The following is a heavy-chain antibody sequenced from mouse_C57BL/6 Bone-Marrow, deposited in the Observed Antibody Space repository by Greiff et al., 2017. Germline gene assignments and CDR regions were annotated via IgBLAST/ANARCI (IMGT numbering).Heavy chain of an antibody. D-gene: IGHD1-1*01. V-gene: IGHV1-47*01. J-gene: IGHJ4*01. CDR1: GYTFTTYP. CDR2: FHPYNDDT. Sequence: VQLQESGAELVKPGASVKMSCKASGYTFTTYPIEWMKQNHGKSLEWIGNFHPYNDDTKYNEKFKGKATLNVEKSSSTVYLELSRLTSDDSAVYYCARRGSSYGGAMDYWGQGTSVTVSS. CDR3: ARRGSSYGGAMDY.